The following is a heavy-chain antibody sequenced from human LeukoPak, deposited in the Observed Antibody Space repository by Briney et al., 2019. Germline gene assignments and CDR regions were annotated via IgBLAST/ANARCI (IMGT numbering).Heavy chain of an antibody. V-gene: IGHV4-30-2*01. D-gene: IGHD3-22*01. CDR2: ISQSGNS. Sequence: PSQTPSLTCKVSGDSISSSTCNWSWIRQPPGKGLECIGYISQSGNSYFTPSLKSRATISVDRSKNHFSLTLISVTAADTAVYYCARDQVDYDIPDHFDYWGKGTLVAVSS. J-gene: IGHJ4*02. CDR3: ARDQVDYDIPDHFDY. CDR1: GDSISSSTCN.